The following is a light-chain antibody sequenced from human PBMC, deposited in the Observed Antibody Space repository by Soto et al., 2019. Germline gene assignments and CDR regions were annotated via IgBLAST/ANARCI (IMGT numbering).Light chain of an antibody. CDR3: QVWDSRDDHRV. CDR1: NSNIGSNT. J-gene: IGLJ2*01. Sequence: QSVLTQPPSASGTPGQRVTISCSGSNSNIGSNTVNWYQQLPGTAPVLVVHDDSDRPSGIPERFSGSNSGGTATLTISRVEAGDEADYYCQVWDSRDDHRVFGGGTKLTVL. V-gene: IGLV1-44*01. CDR2: DDS.